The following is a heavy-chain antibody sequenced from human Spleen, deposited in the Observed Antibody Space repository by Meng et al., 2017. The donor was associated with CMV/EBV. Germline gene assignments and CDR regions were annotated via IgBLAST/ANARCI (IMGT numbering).Heavy chain of an antibody. CDR2: INSDGSTT. V-gene: IGHV3-74*01. Sequence: SFVVSGFPFSGYWMHWVRQLPGKGLVWVSRINSDGSTTSDADSVKGRFTISRDNAKNTLFLQMNSLRAEDTAVYYCARSIEARYYYYGMDAWGQGTTVTVSS. J-gene: IGHJ6*02. D-gene: IGHD6-6*01. CDR3: ARSIEARYYYYGMDA. CDR1: GFPFSGYW.